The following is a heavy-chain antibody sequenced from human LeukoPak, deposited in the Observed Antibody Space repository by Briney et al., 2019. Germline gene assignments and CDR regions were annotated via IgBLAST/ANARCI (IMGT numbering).Heavy chain of an antibody. CDR1: GFTFSSYS. CDR3: ARVYYDSSALGYFDY. D-gene: IGHD3-22*01. V-gene: IGHV3-21*01. Sequence: GGSLRLSCAASGFTFSSYSMNWVRQAPGKGLEWVSSISSSSSYIYYADSVKGRFTISRDNAKNSLYLQMNSLRAEDTAVYYCARVYYDSSALGYFDYWGQGTLVTVSS. J-gene: IGHJ4*02. CDR2: ISSSSSYI.